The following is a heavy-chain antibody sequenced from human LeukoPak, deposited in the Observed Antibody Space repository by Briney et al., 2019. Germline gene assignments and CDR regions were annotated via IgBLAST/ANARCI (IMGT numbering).Heavy chain of an antibody. J-gene: IGHJ4*02. V-gene: IGHV1-2*02. CDR3: ARVAIAVAGGLYYFDY. D-gene: IGHD6-19*01. Sequence: ASVKVSCKASGYTFTGYHMHWVRQAPGQGLEWMGWINPNSGGTNYAQKLQGRVTMTTDTSTSTAYMELRSLRSDDTAVYYCARVAIAVAGGLYYFDYWGQGTLVTVSS. CDR1: GYTFTGYH. CDR2: INPNSGGT.